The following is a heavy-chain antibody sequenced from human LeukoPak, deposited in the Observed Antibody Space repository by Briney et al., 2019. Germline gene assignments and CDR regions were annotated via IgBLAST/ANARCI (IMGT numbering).Heavy chain of an antibody. D-gene: IGHD2-15*01. Sequence: SETLSLTCGVSDGSFSGYYWSWIRQPPGKGLEWIGEINHSGTTNYNPSLKSRVTISVDTSKNQFSLKLTSVTAADTAVYYCARRVVVITSTGSLDPWGQGILVTVSS. V-gene: IGHV4-34*01. CDR1: DGSFSGYY. CDR2: INHSGTT. J-gene: IGHJ5*02. CDR3: ARRVVVITSTGSLDP.